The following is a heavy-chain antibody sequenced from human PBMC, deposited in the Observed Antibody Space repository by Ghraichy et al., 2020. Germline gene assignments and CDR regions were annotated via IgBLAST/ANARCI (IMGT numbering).Heavy chain of an antibody. CDR2: IYYSGST. Sequence: SQTLSLTCTVSGGSVSSGSYYWSWIRPPPGKGLEWIGYIYYSGSTNYNPSLKSRVTISVDTSKNQFSLKLSSVTAADTAVYYCARDNVYDYIWGSYAFDIWVQGTMVTVSS. V-gene: IGHV4-61*01. CDR1: GGSVSSGSYY. D-gene: IGHD3-16*01. J-gene: IGHJ3*02. CDR3: ARDNVYDYIWGSYAFDI.